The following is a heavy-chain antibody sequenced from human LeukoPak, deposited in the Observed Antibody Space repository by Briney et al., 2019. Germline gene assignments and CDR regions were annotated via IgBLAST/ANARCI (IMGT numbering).Heavy chain of an antibody. CDR2: VGSTGGTT. V-gene: IGHV3-23*01. CDR3: AAVPGIIIAGYFAS. D-gene: IGHD3-10*02. Sequence: GGSLILSCVASGFTFTSSAMAWVRQAPGKGLEWVSVVGSTGGTTYYADSVKGRFTISRDNAKNTMILQMNNLRVEDTAVYYCAAVPGIIIAGYFASWGRGTLVAVSA. CDR1: GFTFTSSA. J-gene: IGHJ4*02.